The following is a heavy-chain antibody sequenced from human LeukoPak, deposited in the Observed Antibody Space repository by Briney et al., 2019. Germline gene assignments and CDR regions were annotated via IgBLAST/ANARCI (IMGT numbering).Heavy chain of an antibody. CDR2: IYPGDSDT. CDR1: GYTFTTYW. CDR3: ARHGPGYCSSTSCYGSDY. D-gene: IGHD2-2*01. J-gene: IGHJ4*02. Sequence: GESLKISCKTFGYTFTTYWIAWVRQMPGEGLEWMGIIYPGDSDTRYSPSFQGQVTISADKSISTAHLQWTSLKASDTAMYYCARHGPGYCSSTSCYGSDYWGQGTLVTVSS. V-gene: IGHV5-51*01.